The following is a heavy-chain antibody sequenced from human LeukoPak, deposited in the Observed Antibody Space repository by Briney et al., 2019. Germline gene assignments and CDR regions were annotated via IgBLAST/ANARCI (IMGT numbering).Heavy chain of an antibody. Sequence: PSETLSLTCAVYGGSFSGYYWSWIRQPPGKGLEWIGEINHSGSTNYNPSLKSRVTISVDTSKNQFSLKLSSVTAADTAVYYCARGRRGGWNHEEYWGQETLVTVSS. D-gene: IGHD1-14*01. CDR3: ARGRRGGWNHEEY. V-gene: IGHV4-34*01. CDR1: GGSFSGYY. CDR2: INHSGST. J-gene: IGHJ4*02.